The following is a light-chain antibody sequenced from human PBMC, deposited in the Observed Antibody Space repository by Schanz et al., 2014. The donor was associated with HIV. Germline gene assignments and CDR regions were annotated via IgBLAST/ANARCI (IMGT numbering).Light chain of an antibody. V-gene: IGLV2-14*03. CDR1: SSDVGTYNS. J-gene: IGLJ3*02. CDR2: GVA. Sequence: QSVLTQPASVSGSPGQSITISCTGSSSDVGTYNSVSWYHQHPGKAPKLIIYGVANRPSGVSHRFSGSKSGNTASLTVSGLQADDEADYYCSSYTSSSTLGFGGGTKLTVL. CDR3: SSYTSSSTLG.